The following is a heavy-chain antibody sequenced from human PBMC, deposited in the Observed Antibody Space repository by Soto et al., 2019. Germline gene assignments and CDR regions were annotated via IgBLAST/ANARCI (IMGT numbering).Heavy chain of an antibody. CDR3: AKFRGPSYSYYSMDV. J-gene: IGHJ6*03. Sequence: EVQLLESGGGLVQPGGSLRLSCAASGLTFGSYAMKWLRQAPGRGLECVSFISGSGRTTYYADSVKGRFTVSRDNSKNTLYLQMNSLRAEDTALYYCAKFRGPSYSYYSMDVWGKGTTVTVSS. D-gene: IGHD3-16*01. CDR2: ISGSGRTT. V-gene: IGHV3-23*01. CDR1: GLTFGSYA.